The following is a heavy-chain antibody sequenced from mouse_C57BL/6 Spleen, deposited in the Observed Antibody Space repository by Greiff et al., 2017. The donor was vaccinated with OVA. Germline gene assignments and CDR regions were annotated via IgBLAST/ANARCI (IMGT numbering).Heavy chain of an antibody. CDR3: ARSGSNYAMDY. Sequence: QVQLQQSGAELARPGASVKLSCKASGYTFTSYGISWVKQRTGQGLEWIGEIYPRSGNTYYNEKFKGKATPTADKSSSTAYMELRSLTSEDSAVYFCARSGSNYAMDYWGQGTSVTVSS. D-gene: IGHD5-1*01. CDR2: IYPRSGNT. J-gene: IGHJ4*01. CDR1: GYTFTSYG. V-gene: IGHV1-81*01.